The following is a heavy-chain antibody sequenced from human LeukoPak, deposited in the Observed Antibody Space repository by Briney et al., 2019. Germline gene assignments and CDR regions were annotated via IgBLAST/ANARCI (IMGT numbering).Heavy chain of an antibody. D-gene: IGHD5-12*01. J-gene: IGHJ4*02. CDR2: IYYSGST. CDR1: GGSISSSSYY. CDR3: ARDRGDGYDYFWDY. V-gene: IGHV4-39*07. Sequence: PSETLSLTCTVSGGSISSSSYYWGWIRQPPGKGLEWIGSIYYSGSTYYDPSLKSRVTISVDTSKNQFSLKLSSVTAADTAVYYCARDRGDGYDYFWDYWGQGTLVTVSS.